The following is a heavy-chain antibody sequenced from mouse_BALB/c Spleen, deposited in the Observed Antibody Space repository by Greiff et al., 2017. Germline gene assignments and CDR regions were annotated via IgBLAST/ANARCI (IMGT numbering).Heavy chain of an antibody. J-gene: IGHJ1*01. CDR2: IRSKSNNYAT. V-gene: IGHV10-1*02. CDR1: GFTFNTYA. CDR3: VRHDWGYEGCFDV. Sequence: EVMLVESGGGLVQPKGSLKLSCAASGFTFNTYAMNWVRQAPGKGLEWVARIRSKSNNYATYYADSVKARFTISRDASQSMLYLQMNNLKTEDTAMYYVVRHDWGYEGCFDVWGAGTTVTVSA. D-gene: IGHD2-2*01.